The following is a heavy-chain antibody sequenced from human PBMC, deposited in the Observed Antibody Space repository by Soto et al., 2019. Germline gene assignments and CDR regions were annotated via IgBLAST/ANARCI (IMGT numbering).Heavy chain of an antibody. CDR2: IYHSGST. Sequence: TLSLTCAVSSGSISSSNWWSWVRQPPGKGLEWIGEIYHSGSTNYNPSLKSRVTISVDKSKNQFSLKLSSVTAADTAVYYCASRAGIAVAGRPYYFDYWGQGTLVTVSS. CDR1: SGSISSSNW. D-gene: IGHD6-19*01. J-gene: IGHJ4*02. V-gene: IGHV4-4*02. CDR3: ASRAGIAVAGRPYYFDY.